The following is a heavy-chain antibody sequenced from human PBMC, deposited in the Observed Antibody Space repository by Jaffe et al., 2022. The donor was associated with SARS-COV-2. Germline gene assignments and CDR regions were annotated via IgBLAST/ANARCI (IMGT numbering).Heavy chain of an antibody. Sequence: DVQLVESGGGLVQPGGSLRLSCAASGLTVSSNYMTWVRQAPGNGLEWISVLYSDHSGGSTSYADSVMGRFTISRDNSKNTVYLQMNSLRAEDTAVYYCARDQRQLDGGLDYWGQGTLVTVSS. J-gene: IGHJ4*02. CDR2: LYSDHSGGST. D-gene: IGHD6-13*01. CDR1: GLTVSSNY. V-gene: IGHV3-66*01. CDR3: ARDQRQLDGGLDY.